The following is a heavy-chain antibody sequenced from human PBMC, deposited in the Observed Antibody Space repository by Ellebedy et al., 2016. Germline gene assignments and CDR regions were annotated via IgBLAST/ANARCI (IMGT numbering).Heavy chain of an antibody. CDR1: GFTFSSYS. Sequence: GESLKISXAASGFTFSSYSMNWVRQAPGKGLEWVSSISSSSSYIYYADSVKGRFTISRDNAKNSLYLQMNSLRAEDTAVYYCAREVEENSYYYMDVWGKGTTVTVSS. CDR3: AREVEENSYYYMDV. J-gene: IGHJ6*03. V-gene: IGHV3-21*04. CDR2: ISSSSSYI.